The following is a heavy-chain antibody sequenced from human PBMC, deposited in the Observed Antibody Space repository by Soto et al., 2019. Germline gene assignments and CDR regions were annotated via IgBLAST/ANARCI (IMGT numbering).Heavy chain of an antibody. Sequence: PGGSLRLSCAASGFTFSDYYMSWIRQAPGKGLEWVSYISSSGSTIYYADSVKGRFTISRDNAKNSLYLQMNSLRAEDTAVYYCARDQYSNYGLSNWFDPWGQGTLVTVPS. D-gene: IGHD4-4*01. J-gene: IGHJ5*02. CDR1: GFTFSDYY. CDR3: ARDQYSNYGLSNWFDP. V-gene: IGHV3-11*01. CDR2: ISSSGSTI.